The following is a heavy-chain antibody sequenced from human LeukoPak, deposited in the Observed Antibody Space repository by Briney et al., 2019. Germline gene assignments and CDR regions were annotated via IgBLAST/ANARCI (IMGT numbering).Heavy chain of an antibody. D-gene: IGHD6-19*01. CDR1: GFTFSSYS. CDR2: ISSSSSYI. V-gene: IGHV3-21*01. CDR3: VRRGMGDSSGWDL. J-gene: IGHJ5*02. Sequence: GGSLRLSCAASGFTFSSYSMNWVRQAPGKGLEWVSSISSSSSYIYYADSVKGGFTISRDNAKNSLYLQMNSLRAEDTAVYYCVRRGMGDSSGWDLWGQGTLVTVSS.